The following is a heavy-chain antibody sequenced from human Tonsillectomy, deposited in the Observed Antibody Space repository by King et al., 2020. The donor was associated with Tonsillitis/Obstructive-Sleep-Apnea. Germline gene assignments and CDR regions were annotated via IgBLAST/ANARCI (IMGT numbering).Heavy chain of an antibody. CDR3: AGGRLLRGYCSGGGCYTRAFDI. D-gene: IGHD2-15*01. J-gene: IGHJ3*02. V-gene: IGHV1-69*01. CDR1: GGTFSSYA. Sequence: QLVQSGAEVKKPGSSVKVSCKASGGTFSSYAISWVRQAPGQGLEWMGGIIPIFGTANYAQKFQGRVTITADESTSTAYMELSSLRPEDTAVYYCAGGRLLRGYCSGGGCYTRAFDIWGQGTMVTVSS. CDR2: IIPIFGTA.